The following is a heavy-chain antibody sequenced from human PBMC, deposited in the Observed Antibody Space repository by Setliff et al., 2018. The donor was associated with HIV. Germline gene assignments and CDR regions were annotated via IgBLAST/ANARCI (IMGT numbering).Heavy chain of an antibody. V-gene: IGHV4-34*01. CDR1: GPSFSGYY. CDR3: ARREYSSSSPPFDY. D-gene: IGHD6-6*01. J-gene: IGHJ4*02. CDR2: INHSGTT. Sequence: PSETLSLTCAVYGPSFSGYYWNWIRQFPGKSLEWIGEINHSGTTNYSPSFKSRLNISVDVSKNQFSLRLASLSAADTAVYYCARREYSSSSPPFDYWGQGTLVTVSS.